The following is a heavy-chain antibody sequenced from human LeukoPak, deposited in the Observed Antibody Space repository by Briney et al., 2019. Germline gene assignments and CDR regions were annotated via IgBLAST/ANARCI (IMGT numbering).Heavy chain of an antibody. Sequence: GGSLRLSCAASGFTFSSYAMSWVRQAPGKGLEWVAFIRYDGSNKYYADSVKGRFTISRDNSKNTLYLQMNSLRAEDTAVYYCANAFYCSSTSCQGGAFDIWGQGTMVTVSS. V-gene: IGHV3-30*02. CDR2: IRYDGSNK. CDR1: GFTFSSYA. J-gene: IGHJ3*02. D-gene: IGHD2-2*01. CDR3: ANAFYCSSTSCQGGAFDI.